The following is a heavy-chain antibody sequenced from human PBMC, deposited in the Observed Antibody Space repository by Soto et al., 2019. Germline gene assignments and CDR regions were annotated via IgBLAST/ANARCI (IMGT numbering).Heavy chain of an antibody. CDR3: AKDFVYDSSGFLPYFDY. CDR2: IYYSGST. J-gene: IGHJ4*02. Sequence: PSETLSLTCIVSGGSISNYYWSWIRQPPGKGLEWIGYIYYSGSTNYNPSLKSRVTISVDTSKNQFSLKLSSVTAADTAVYYCAKDFVYDSSGFLPYFDYWGQGTLVTVSS. V-gene: IGHV4-59*12. CDR1: GGSISNYY. D-gene: IGHD3-22*01.